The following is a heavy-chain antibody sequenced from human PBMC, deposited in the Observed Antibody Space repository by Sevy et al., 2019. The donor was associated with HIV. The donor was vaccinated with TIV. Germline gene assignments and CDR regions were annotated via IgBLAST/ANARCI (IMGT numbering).Heavy chain of an antibody. CDR3: ASSRAAAGLRSDY. V-gene: IGHV3-21*01. CDR1: GFTFSSYS. D-gene: IGHD6-13*01. CDR2: ISSSSSYI. Sequence: GGSLRLSCAASGFTFSSYSMNWVRQAPGKGLEWVSSISSSSSYIYYAHSVKGRFTISRDNAKNSLYLQMNSLRAEDTAVYYCASSRAAAGLRSDYWGQGTLVTVSS. J-gene: IGHJ4*02.